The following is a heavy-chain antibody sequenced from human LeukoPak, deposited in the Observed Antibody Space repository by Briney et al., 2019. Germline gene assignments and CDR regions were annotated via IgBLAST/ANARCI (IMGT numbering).Heavy chain of an antibody. CDR2: ISSSSSYI. D-gene: IGHD4-17*01. CDR1: GFTFNTYS. V-gene: IGHV3-21*01. J-gene: IGHJ4*02. Sequence: GGSLRLSCAASGFTFNTYSMNWVRQAPGKGLEWVSSISSSSSYIYYADSVKGRFTISRDNAKNSLYLQMNSLRAEDTAVYYCASAYGDYSSFDYWGQGTLVIVSS. CDR3: ASAYGDYSSFDY.